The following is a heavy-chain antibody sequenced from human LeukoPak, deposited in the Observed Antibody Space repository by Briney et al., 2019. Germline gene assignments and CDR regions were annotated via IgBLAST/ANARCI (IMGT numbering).Heavy chain of an antibody. Sequence: GGSLILSCAASGFTFSDAWMSWVRQAPGKGLEWVGRIKSKTDGGTTDYAAPVKGRFTISRDDSKNTLYLQINSLKTEDTAVYYCTRRHDYGDYLNWFDPWGQGTLVTVSS. D-gene: IGHD4-17*01. CDR1: GFTFSDAW. J-gene: IGHJ5*02. CDR3: TRRHDYGDYLNWFDP. V-gene: IGHV3-15*01. CDR2: IKSKTDGGTT.